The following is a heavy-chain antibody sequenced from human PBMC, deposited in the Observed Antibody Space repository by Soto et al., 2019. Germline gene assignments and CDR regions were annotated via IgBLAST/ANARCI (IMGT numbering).Heavy chain of an antibody. CDR1: GGSISSSSYY. D-gene: IGHD3-10*01. V-gene: IGHV4-39*01. CDR3: ARIGFELWFGESFDY. J-gene: IGHJ4*02. CDR2: IYYSGST. Sequence: PSETLSLTCTVSGGSISSSSYYWGWIRQPPGKGLEWIGSIYYSGSTYYNPSLKSRVTISVDTSKNQFSLKLSSVTAADTAVYYCARIGFELWFGESFDYWGQGTLVTVSS.